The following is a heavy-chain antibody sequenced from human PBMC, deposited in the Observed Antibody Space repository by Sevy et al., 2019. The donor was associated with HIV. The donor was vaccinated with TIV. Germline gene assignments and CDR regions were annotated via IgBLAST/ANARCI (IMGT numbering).Heavy chain of an antibody. D-gene: IGHD6-19*01. CDR1: GFSVNDKY. CDR2: IFSIGST. CDR3: VSLFLSYRSGWSYFDY. Sequence: GGSLRLSCAISGFSVNDKYIIWVRQAPGKGLEWVSVIFSIGSTYYADSAKGRFTISRDNSKNTVYLQMNSVRAEDTAVYYCVSLFLSYRSGWSYFDYWGQGTLVTVSS. V-gene: IGHV3-66*02. J-gene: IGHJ4*02.